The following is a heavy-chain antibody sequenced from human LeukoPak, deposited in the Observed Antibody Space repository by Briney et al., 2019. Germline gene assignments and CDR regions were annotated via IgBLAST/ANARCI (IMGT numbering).Heavy chain of an antibody. CDR2: ISWNSGSI. CDR3: AKDIGTGMVRGSNGMDV. J-gene: IGHJ6*02. CDR1: GFTFDDYA. V-gene: IGHV3-9*01. D-gene: IGHD3-10*01. Sequence: GGSLRLSCAASGFTFDDYAMHWVRQAPGKGLEWVSGISWNSGSIGYADSVKGRFTISRDNAKNSLYLQMNSLRAEDTALYYCAKDIGTGMVRGSNGMDVWGQGTTVTVSS.